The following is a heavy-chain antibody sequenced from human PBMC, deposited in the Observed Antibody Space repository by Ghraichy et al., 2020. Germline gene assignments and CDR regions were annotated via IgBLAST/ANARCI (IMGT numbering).Heavy chain of an antibody. CDR2: ISSTSSTM. D-gene: IGHD3-10*01. Sequence: GGSLRLSCAASGFSFSGYSMNWVRQAPGKGLEWVSYISSTSSTMYYADSVKGRFTISRDNAKNSLYLQMNSLRDEDTAVYYCARSNYYGSGGYDFYYGMAVWGQGTTVTVSS. CDR1: GFSFSGYS. V-gene: IGHV3-48*02. CDR3: ARSNYYGSGGYDFYYGMAV. J-gene: IGHJ6*02.